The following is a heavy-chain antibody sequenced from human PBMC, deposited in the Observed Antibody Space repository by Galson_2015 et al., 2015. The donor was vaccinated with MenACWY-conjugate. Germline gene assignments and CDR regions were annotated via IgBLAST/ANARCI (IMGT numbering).Heavy chain of an antibody. V-gene: IGHV3-48*03. CDR3: ARDLSSSGYYRGWFDR. Sequence: SLRLSCAASGFTFSQHGMNWVRQAPGKGLEWVSYISASGGTIYYADSLKGRLTISRDNAKNSLYLQMNSLRPEDTAVYYCARDLSSSGYYRGWFDRWGQGTLVTVSS. CDR2: ISASGGTI. CDR1: GFTFSQHG. D-gene: IGHD3-22*01. J-gene: IGHJ5*02.